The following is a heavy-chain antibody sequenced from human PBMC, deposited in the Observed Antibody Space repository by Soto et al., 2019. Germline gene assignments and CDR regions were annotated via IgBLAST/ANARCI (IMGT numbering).Heavy chain of an antibody. J-gene: IGHJ6*04. Sequence: VGSLRLSCAASGFTFSSYAMSWVRQAPGKGLEWVSAISGSGGSTYYADSVKGRFTISRDNSKNTLYLQMNSLRAEDTAVYYCAKGTSGDFWSGYYPLQALGASDVWGKGTTVTVSS. CDR3: AKGTSGDFWSGYYPLQALGASDV. D-gene: IGHD3-3*01. V-gene: IGHV3-23*01. CDR1: GFTFSSYA. CDR2: ISGSGGST.